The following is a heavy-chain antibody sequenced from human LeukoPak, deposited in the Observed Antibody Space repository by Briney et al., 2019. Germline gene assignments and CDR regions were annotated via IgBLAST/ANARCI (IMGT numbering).Heavy chain of an antibody. D-gene: IGHD3-10*01. Sequence: GGSLRLSCAASGFTFTTYWMTWVRQAPGKGLEWVANINQDGTEKYYVDSVKGRFTISRDNARNSLYLQMNSLRVEDTAVYYCARGHYGLDFWGQGTLVTVSS. CDR1: GFTFTTYW. V-gene: IGHV3-7*01. CDR2: INQDGTEK. J-gene: IGHJ4*02. CDR3: ARGHYGLDF.